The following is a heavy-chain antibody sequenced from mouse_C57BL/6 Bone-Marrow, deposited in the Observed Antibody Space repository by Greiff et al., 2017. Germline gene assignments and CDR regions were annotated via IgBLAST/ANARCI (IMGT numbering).Heavy chain of an antibody. CDR1: GYTFTSYW. J-gene: IGHJ2*01. Sequence: QVQLQQPGAELVRPGSSVKLSCKASGYTFTSYWMHWVKQRPIQGLEWIGNIDPSDSETNYNQKFKDKATLNVDKSSSTAYMQLSSLTSDDSAVYDCARGGSSGDLDYFDYWGQGTTLTVSS. D-gene: IGHD3-2*02. V-gene: IGHV1-52*01. CDR3: ARGGSSGDLDYFDY. CDR2: IDPSDSET.